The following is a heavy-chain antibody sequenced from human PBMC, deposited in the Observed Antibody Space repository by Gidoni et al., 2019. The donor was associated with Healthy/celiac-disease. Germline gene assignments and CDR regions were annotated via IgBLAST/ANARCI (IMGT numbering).Heavy chain of an antibody. V-gene: IGHV4-34*01. CDR1: GGSFSGYY. Sequence: QVQLQQWGAGLLKPSETLSLTCAVYGGSFSGYYWSWIRQPPGKGLEWIGEINHSGSTNYNPSLKSRVTISVDTSKNQFSLKLSSVTAADTAVYYCARMGVDLGFDYWGQGTLVTVSS. CDR3: ARMGVDLGFDY. CDR2: INHSGST. D-gene: IGHD3-16*01. J-gene: IGHJ4*02.